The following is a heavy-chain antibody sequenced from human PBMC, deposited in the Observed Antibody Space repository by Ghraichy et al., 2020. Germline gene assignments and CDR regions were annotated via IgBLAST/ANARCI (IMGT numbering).Heavy chain of an antibody. V-gene: IGHV3-11*01. CDR1: GFTFSDYY. CDR2: ISSSGSTI. Sequence: GESLNISCAASGFTFSDYYMSWIRQAPGKGLEWVSYISSSGSTIYYADSVKGRFTISRDNAKNSLYLQMNSLRAEDTAVYYCARDSQLGLRYFDWLPTHNWFDPWGQGTLVTVSS. J-gene: IGHJ5*02. CDR3: ARDSQLGLRYFDWLPTHNWFDP. D-gene: IGHD3-9*01.